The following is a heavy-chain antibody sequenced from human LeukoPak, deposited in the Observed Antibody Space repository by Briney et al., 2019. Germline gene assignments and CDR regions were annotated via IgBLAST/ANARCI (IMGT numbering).Heavy chain of an antibody. Sequence: GGSLRLSCAASGFTFSDYYMSWIGQAPGKRLEWVSYMSTSDSPIYYTDSVKGRFTISRDNAKNSLYLQMNSLRASDTAVYYCARELNGAFDPWGQGTLVTVSS. CDR1: GFTFSDYY. D-gene: IGHD1-1*01. J-gene: IGHJ5*02. CDR3: ARELNGAFDP. V-gene: IGHV3-11*04. CDR2: MSTSDSPI.